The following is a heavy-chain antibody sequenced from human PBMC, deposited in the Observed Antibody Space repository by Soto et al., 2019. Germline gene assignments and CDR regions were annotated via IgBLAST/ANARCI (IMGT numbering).Heavy chain of an antibody. CDR3: ARGVSGLGSYCTPASPWSYYYYMDV. CDR2: ISAYNGNT. D-gene: IGHD3-10*01. Sequence: ASVKVSCKASGYTFTSYGISWVRQAPGQGLEWMGWISAYNGNTNYAQKLQGRVTMTTDTSTSTAYMELRSLRSDDTAVYYCARGVSGLGSYCTPASPWSYYYYMDVWGKGTTVTVSS. J-gene: IGHJ6*03. V-gene: IGHV1-18*01. CDR1: GYTFTSYG.